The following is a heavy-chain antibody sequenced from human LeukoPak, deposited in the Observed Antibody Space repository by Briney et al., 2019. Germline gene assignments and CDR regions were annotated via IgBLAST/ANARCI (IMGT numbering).Heavy chain of an antibody. D-gene: IGHD6-19*01. CDR3: AGEETSGWTFDH. CDR1: GGSLSSGSYY. CDR2: IYTSGNT. V-gene: IGHV4-61*02. Sequence: PSETLSLTCTVSGGSLSSGSYYWSWIRQPAGKGLEWIGRIYTSGNTNYNSSLKSRVTISVDRSKNQFSLKLNSVTAADTAVYYCAGEETSGWTFDHWGQGTLVTVSS. J-gene: IGHJ4*02.